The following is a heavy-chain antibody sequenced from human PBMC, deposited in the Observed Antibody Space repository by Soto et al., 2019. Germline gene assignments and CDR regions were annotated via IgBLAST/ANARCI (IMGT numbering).Heavy chain of an antibody. CDR3: ARDLGAIYDILTGYGMDV. CDR1: GYTFTSYG. D-gene: IGHD3-9*01. J-gene: IGHJ6*02. Sequence: ASVKVSCKASGYTFTSYGMSWVRQAPGQGLEWMGWISAYNGNTNYAQKLQGRVTMTTDTSTSTAYMELRSLRSDDTAVYYCARDLGAIYDILTGYGMDVWGQGTTVTVSS. V-gene: IGHV1-18*01. CDR2: ISAYNGNT.